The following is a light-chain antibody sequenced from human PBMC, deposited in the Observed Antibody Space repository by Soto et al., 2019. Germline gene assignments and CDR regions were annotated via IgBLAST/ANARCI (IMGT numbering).Light chain of an antibody. J-gene: IGKJ4*01. CDR2: AAS. CDR3: QQSYSTRLT. Sequence: DIPMTQSPSSLSASVGDRVTITCRASQSISSYLNWYQQKPGKAPKLLIYAASSLQSGVPSRFSGSGSGTDFTLTISSLQPEDFATYYCQQSYSTRLTFGGGTKVEIK. CDR1: QSISSY. V-gene: IGKV1-39*01.